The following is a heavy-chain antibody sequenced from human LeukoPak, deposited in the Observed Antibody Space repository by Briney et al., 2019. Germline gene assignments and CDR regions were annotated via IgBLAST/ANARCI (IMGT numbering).Heavy chain of an antibody. CDR2: ISAYNGHT. CDR3: ARWGLDIVVLPAARYYYYFYMDV. D-gene: IGHD2-2*01. J-gene: IGHJ6*03. CDR1: GYIFTSYG. V-gene: IGHV1-18*01. Sequence: GASVKVSCKASGYIFTSYGISWVRQAPGQGLEWMGWISAYNGHTRYVQKLQDRVTMTTDTSTSTAYMDLRSLRSDDTAVYYCARWGLDIVVLPAARYYYYFYMDVWGKGTTVTVSS.